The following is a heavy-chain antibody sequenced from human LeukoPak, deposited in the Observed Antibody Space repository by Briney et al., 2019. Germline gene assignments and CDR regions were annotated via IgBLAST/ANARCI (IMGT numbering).Heavy chain of an antibody. D-gene: IGHD4-17*01. CDR3: ARTTVTNYGMDV. J-gene: IGHJ6*02. CDR1: GYTLTELS. Sequence: ASVKVSCKVSGYTLTELSMHWVRQAPGKGLEWMGGFDPEDGETIYAQKFQGRVTMTRDTSTSTVYMELSSLRSEDTAVYYCARTTVTNYGMDVWGQGTTVTVSS. V-gene: IGHV1-24*01. CDR2: FDPEDGET.